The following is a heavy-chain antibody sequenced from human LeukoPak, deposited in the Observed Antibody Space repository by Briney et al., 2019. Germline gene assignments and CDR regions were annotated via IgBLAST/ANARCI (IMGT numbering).Heavy chain of an antibody. Sequence: GRSLRLSCAASGFTFSSYAMHWVRQAPGKGLEWVGVISYDGSNKYYADSVEGRFTISRDNSKNTLYLQMNSLRAEDTAVYYCASNKDPPIERLWLRLDYWGQGTLVTVSS. V-gene: IGHV3-30-3*01. CDR3: ASNKDPPIERLWLRLDY. J-gene: IGHJ4*02. D-gene: IGHD5-18*01. CDR2: ISYDGSNK. CDR1: GFTFSSYA.